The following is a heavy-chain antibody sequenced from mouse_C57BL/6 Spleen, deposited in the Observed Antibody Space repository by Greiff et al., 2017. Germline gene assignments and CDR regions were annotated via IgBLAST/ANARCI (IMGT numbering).Heavy chain of an antibody. J-gene: IGHJ2*01. D-gene: IGHD1-1*01. CDR2: ISSGGSYT. Sequence: EVKVVESGGDLVKPGGSLKLSCAASGFTFSSYGMSWVRQTPDKRLEWVVTISSGGSYTYYPDSVKGRFTISRDNATNTLYLHMSSLKSEDTAMCYCARQEYYGNFDYWGQGTTLTVSS. V-gene: IGHV5-6*01. CDR3: ARQEYYGNFDY. CDR1: GFTFSSYG.